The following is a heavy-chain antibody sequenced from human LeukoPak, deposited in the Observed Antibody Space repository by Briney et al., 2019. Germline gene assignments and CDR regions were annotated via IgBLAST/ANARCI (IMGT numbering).Heavy chain of an antibody. CDR2: ISGSGGST. D-gene: IGHD3-10*01. V-gene: IGHV3-23*01. J-gene: IGHJ4*02. CDR1: GFTVSSNY. CDR3: AKRGIVIRAAIIIGFHKEAYYFDY. Sequence: GGSLRLSCAASGFTVSSNYMSWVRQAPGKGLEWVSAISGSGGSTYYADSVKGRFIISRDTSKNTVYLQMNSLRVEDTAVYFCAKRGIVIRAAIIIGFHKEAYYFDYWGQGILVTVSS.